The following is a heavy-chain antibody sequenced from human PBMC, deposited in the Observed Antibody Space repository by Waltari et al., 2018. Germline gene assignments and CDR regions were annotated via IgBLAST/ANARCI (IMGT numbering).Heavy chain of an antibody. Sequence: EVQLVESGGGLLQPGGSLRLSCAASGFTVSSNYMSWVRQAPGKGSEWVSVIYSGGSTYYADSVKGRFTISRDNSKNTLYLQMNSLRAEDTAVYYCAREGNCSGGSCYQLSYWYFDLWGRGTLVTVSS. CDR3: AREGNCSGGSCYQLSYWYFDL. V-gene: IGHV3-53*01. CDR1: GFTVSSNY. CDR2: IYSGGST. J-gene: IGHJ2*01. D-gene: IGHD2-15*01.